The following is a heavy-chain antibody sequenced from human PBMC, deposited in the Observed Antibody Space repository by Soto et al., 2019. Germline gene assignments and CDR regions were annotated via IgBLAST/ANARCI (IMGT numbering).Heavy chain of an antibody. CDR1: GGSISSGGYY. Sequence: SETLSLTCTVSGGSISSGGYYWSWIRQHPGKGLEWIGYIYYSGSTYYNPSLKSRVTISVDTSKNQFSLKLSSVTAADTAVYYCARDSSSWYNAFDIWGQGTMVTVSS. D-gene: IGHD6-13*01. J-gene: IGHJ3*02. V-gene: IGHV4-31*03. CDR3: ARDSSSWYNAFDI. CDR2: IYYSGST.